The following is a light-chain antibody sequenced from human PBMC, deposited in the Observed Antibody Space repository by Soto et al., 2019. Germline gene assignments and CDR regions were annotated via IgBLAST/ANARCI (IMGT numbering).Light chain of an antibody. CDR2: DAS. V-gene: IGKV3-20*01. CDR1: QSVSSGY. J-gene: IGKJ3*01. Sequence: EIVLTQSPGTLSLSPGDTATLSCRASQSVSSGYLGWYQQRPGQTPRLLIYDASKRATGIPDRFSGSGSGTDFTLTIRRLEPEDFAVYYCQQYGISPFSFGPGTKVDIK. CDR3: QQYGISPFS.